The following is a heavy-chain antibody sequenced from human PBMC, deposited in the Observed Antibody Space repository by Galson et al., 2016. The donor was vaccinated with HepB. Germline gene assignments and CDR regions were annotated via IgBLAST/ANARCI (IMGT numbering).Heavy chain of an antibody. CDR2: ISGNDGYT. V-gene: IGHV3-23*01. CDR3: AKALMNKRGADY. D-gene: IGHD3-10*01. CDR1: GFTFSTYT. J-gene: IGHJ4*02. Sequence: SLRLSCAASGFTFSTYTMRWVRQAPGKGLEGVSSISGNDGYTDYADSVKGRFTISRDNSKNTLYLQMNSLRVEDTAVYDCAKALMNKRGADYWGQGTLVTVSS.